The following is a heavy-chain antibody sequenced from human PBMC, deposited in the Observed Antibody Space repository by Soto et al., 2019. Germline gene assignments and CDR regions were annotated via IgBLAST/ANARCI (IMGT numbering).Heavy chain of an antibody. D-gene: IGHD4-17*01. CDR2: IYWDDDK. V-gene: IGHV2-5*02. CDR3: AHRTTTVTWWFDP. J-gene: IGHJ5*02. Sequence: QITLKESGPTLVKPTQTLTLTCTFSGFSLTTSGVGVGWIRQPPGKALEWLALIYWDDDKRYSPSLKSRLTTTXDXXKPQVALTMTTMDPAHTATYFCAHRTTTVTWWFDPWGQGTLVTVSS. CDR1: GFSLTTSGVG.